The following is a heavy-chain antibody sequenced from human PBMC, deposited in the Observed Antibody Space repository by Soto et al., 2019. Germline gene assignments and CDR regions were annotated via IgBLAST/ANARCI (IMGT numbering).Heavy chain of an antibody. V-gene: IGHV2-5*02. CDR3: ARTYYDILTGYFTYNWFDP. Sequence: SGPTLVNPTQTLTLTCPFSGFSLSTSGVGVGWIRQPPGKALEWLALIYWDDDKRYSPSLKSRLTITKDTSKNQVVLTMTNMDPVDTATYYCARTYYDILTGYFTYNWFDPWGQGTLVTVSS. D-gene: IGHD3-9*01. J-gene: IGHJ5*02. CDR1: GFSLSTSGVG. CDR2: IYWDDDK.